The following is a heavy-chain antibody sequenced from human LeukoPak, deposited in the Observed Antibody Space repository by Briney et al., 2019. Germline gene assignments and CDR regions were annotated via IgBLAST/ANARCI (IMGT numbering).Heavy chain of an antibody. V-gene: IGHV1-2*02. CDR1: GYTFTGYY. J-gene: IGHJ6*03. CDR3: ARESILAVTRESYYYYYMDV. CDR2: INPNSGGT. D-gene: IGHD4-17*01. Sequence: GASVKVSCKASGYTFTGYYMHWVRQAPGQGLEWMGWINPNSGGTNYAQKFQGRVTMTRDTSISTAYMELSRLRSDDTAVYYCARESILAVTRESYYYYYMDVWGKGTTVTVSS.